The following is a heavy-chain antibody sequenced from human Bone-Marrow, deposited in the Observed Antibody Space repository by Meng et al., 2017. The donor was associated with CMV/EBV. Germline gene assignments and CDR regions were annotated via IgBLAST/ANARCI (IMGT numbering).Heavy chain of an antibody. J-gene: IGHJ1*01. V-gene: IGHV4-59*01. CDR1: GGSISSYY. CDR2: IYYSGST. Sequence: ESLKISCTVSGGSISSYYWSWIRQPPGKGLEWIGYIYYSGSTNYNPSLKSRVTISVDTSKNQFSLKLSSVTAADTAVYYCARSYSSGELEYFQHWGQGTLVTVSS. CDR3: ARSYSSGELEYFQH. D-gene: IGHD1-26*01.